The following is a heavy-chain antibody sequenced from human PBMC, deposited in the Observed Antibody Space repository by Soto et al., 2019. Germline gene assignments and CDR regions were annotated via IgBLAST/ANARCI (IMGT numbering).Heavy chain of an antibody. CDR3: ARAGSENDY. CDR1: GFTFSNYW. D-gene: IGHD3-10*01. Sequence: EVQLVESGGGLVQPGGSLRLSCAASGFTFSNYWMSWVRQGPGKGLEWVANIKEDGSERNYVDSVKGRLTISRDNAKNSLYLQLNSLRAEDTAVYYCARAGSENDYWGQGTLVTVSS. V-gene: IGHV3-7*05. CDR2: IKEDGSER. J-gene: IGHJ4*02.